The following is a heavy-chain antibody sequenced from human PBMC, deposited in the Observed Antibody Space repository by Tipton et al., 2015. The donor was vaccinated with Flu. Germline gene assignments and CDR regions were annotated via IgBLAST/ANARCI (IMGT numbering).Heavy chain of an antibody. Sequence: TLSLTCTVSGGSISSYYWSWIRQPPGKGLEWIGYIYYSGSTNYNPSLKSRVTISVDTSKNQFSLKLSSVTAADTAVYYCARQSIITSKRYYDFWSGYYREDAFDIWGQGTMVTVSS. CDR1: GGSISSYY. CDR3: ARQSIITSKRYYDFWSGYYREDAFDI. V-gene: IGHV4-59*08. CDR2: IYYSGST. D-gene: IGHD3-3*01. J-gene: IGHJ3*02.